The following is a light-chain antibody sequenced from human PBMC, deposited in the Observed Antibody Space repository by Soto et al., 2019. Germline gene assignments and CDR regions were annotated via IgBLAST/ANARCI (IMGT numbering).Light chain of an antibody. CDR3: QQNGSSPAWL. CDR2: GAS. Sequence: EIVLTQSPGTLSLSPGERATLSCRASQSVSSSYLAWYQQKPGQAPRLLIYGASSRATGIPDRFSGSGSGTDFTLTISRLEPEDFAVYYCQQNGSSPAWLFGGGTKVEIK. V-gene: IGKV3-20*01. J-gene: IGKJ4*01. CDR1: QSVSSSY.